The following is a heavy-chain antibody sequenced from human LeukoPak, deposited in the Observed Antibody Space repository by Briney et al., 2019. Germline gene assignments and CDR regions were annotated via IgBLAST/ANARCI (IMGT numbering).Heavy chain of an antibody. V-gene: IGHV3-30*03. CDR1: GLTFNHYG. CDR2: ISYDASNK. Sequence: GGSLRLSCAASGLTFNHYGMHWVRQAPGKGLEWAALISYDASNKYYADSVKGRFTIPRDNSKNTLYLQLNSLRTEDTAVYYCARGARGSGWRVFDIWGQGTMVTVSS. CDR3: ARGARGSGWRVFDI. J-gene: IGHJ3*02. D-gene: IGHD6-19*01.